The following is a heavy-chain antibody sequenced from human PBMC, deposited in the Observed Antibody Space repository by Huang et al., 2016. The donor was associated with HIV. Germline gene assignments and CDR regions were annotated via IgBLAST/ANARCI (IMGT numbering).Heavy chain of an antibody. D-gene: IGHD3-10*01. CDR3: AREEITEYSYGLGNYIDY. CDR2: INPNSGGT. CDR1: GYTFIDYY. Sequence: QVQLVQSGAEVKKPGASVKVSCKTSGYTFIDYYVHWVRQAPGQGLEWMGGINPNSGGTKYAQKFQNRVTMTRETSVSTAYMELSRLRSDDKAVYYCAREEITEYSYGLGNYIDYWGQGNLVTVSS. V-gene: IGHV1-2*02. J-gene: IGHJ4*02.